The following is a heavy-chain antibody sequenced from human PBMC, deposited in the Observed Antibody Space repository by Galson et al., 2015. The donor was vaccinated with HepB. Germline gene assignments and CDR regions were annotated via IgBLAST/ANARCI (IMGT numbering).Heavy chain of an antibody. V-gene: IGHV3-30*04. CDR3: ARVGCSSTSCYLYYYYGMDV. J-gene: IGHJ6*02. D-gene: IGHD2-2*01. CDR2: ISYDGSNK. CDR1: GFTFSSYA. Sequence: SLRLSCAASGFTFSSYAMHWVRQAPGKGLEWVAVISYDGSNKYYADSVKGRFTISRDNSKNTLYLQMNSLRAEDTAVYYCARVGCSSTSCYLYYYYGMDVWGQGTTVTVSS.